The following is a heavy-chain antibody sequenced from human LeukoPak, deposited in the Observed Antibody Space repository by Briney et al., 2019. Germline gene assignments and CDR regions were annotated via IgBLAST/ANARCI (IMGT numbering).Heavy chain of an antibody. CDR1: GFTFDDYA. CDR3: AKGSFTVTYTSFDY. D-gene: IGHD4-11*01. J-gene: IGHJ4*02. CDR2: ISWNNDSI. V-gene: IGHV3-9*01. Sequence: GGSLTLSCAASGFTFDDYAMHWVRHAQGKGLEWVSGISWNNDSIVYADSVKGRFTISRDNAKNSLYLQMNSLRAEDTALYYCAKGSFTVTYTSFDYWGQGTLVTVSS.